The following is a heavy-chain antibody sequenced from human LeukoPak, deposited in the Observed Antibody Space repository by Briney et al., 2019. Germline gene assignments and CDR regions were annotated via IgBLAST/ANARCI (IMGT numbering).Heavy chain of an antibody. CDR3: VRDRGIASTGGYGMDV. CDR2: ISGSGAGT. CDR1: GFTFSSYA. J-gene: IGHJ6*02. V-gene: IGHV3-23*01. Sequence: GGSLRLSCAVSGFTFSSYAMNWVRQAPGKGLEWVSGISGSGAGTYYADSVKGRFTLSRDNSKNTLYLQMNSLRAEDTAVYYCVRDRGIASTGGYGMDVWGQGTTVTVSS. D-gene: IGHD6-13*01.